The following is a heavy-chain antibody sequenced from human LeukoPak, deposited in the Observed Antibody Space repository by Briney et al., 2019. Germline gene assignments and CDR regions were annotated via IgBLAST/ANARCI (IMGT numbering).Heavy chain of an antibody. Sequence: SGTLSLTCAVSGGSISSSNWWSWVRQPPGKGLEWIGEIYHSGSTNYNPSLKSRVTISVDKSKNQFSLKLSSVTAADTAVYYCARGYSSSWTPYPYFDYWGQGTLVTVSS. D-gene: IGHD6-13*01. CDR3: ARGYSSSWTPYPYFDY. V-gene: IGHV4-4*02. CDR2: IYHSGST. CDR1: GGSISSSNW. J-gene: IGHJ4*02.